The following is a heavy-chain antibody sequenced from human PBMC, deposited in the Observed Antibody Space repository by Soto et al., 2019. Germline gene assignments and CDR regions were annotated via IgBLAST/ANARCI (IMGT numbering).Heavy chain of an antibody. V-gene: IGHV4-39*01. CDR1: GGSVRSSSYY. CDR2: IYYSGRT. Sequence: QLRLQESGPGLVKSSETLSLTCTVSGGSVRSSSYYWGWIRQPPGKGLEWIASIYYSGRTHNNPALKSRVXMXIXTXXNXXXXXXXSXPXXXXAVYYCARHXGGAAADRPLDYWGQGTLVTVSS. D-gene: IGHD6-13*01. CDR3: ARHXGGAAADRPLDY. J-gene: IGHJ4*02.